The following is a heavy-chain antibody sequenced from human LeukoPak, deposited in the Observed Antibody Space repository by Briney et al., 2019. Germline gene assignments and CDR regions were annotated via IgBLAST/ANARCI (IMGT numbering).Heavy chain of an antibody. D-gene: IGHD3-10*01. CDR2: ISNSGGTT. J-gene: IGHJ4*02. Sequence: HPGGSLRLSCAASGFTFSSYAMSWVRQAPGKGLEWVSTISNSGGTTYYADSVKGRFTISRDNSKSTLYIQMNSLRAEDTAVYYCARAKPKNMVRGLIMRRESRYYFDYWGQGTLVTVSS. V-gene: IGHV3-23*01. CDR1: GFTFSSYA. CDR3: ARAKPKNMVRGLIMRRESRYYFDY.